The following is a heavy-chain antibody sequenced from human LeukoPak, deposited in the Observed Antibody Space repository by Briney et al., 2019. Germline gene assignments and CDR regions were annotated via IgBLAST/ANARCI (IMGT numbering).Heavy chain of an antibody. CDR1: GFTFSSYG. D-gene: IGHD3-22*01. Sequence: GGSLRLPCAASGFTFSSYGMHWVRQAPGKGLEWVAVISYDGSNKYYADSVKGRFTISRDNSKNTLYLQMNSLRSEDTAVYYCAKDKGSLGYYYDSSGVPLDYWGQGTLVTVSS. CDR3: AKDKGSLGYYYDSSGVPLDY. CDR2: ISYDGSNK. V-gene: IGHV3-30*18. J-gene: IGHJ4*02.